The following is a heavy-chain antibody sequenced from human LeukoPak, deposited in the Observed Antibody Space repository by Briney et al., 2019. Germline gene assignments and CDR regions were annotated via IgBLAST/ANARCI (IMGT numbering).Heavy chain of an antibody. Sequence: GRSLKLSCAASGFPFSSYGMHWVRRAPGRGREWVAVISYDGSNKYYADSVKGRFTISRDNSKNTLYLQMNSLRAEDTAVYYCAKGNYGDYPLYFDYWGQGTLVTVSS. CDR2: ISYDGSNK. V-gene: IGHV3-30*18. D-gene: IGHD4-17*01. CDR1: GFPFSSYG. CDR3: AKGNYGDYPLYFDY. J-gene: IGHJ4*02.